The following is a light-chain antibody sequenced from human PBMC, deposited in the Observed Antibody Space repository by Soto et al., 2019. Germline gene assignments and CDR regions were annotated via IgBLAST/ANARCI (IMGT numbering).Light chain of an antibody. CDR3: CSYAGSYTYV. Sequence: QSVLTQPRSVSGSPGQSVTISCTGTSRYVGYYKYVSWYQQHPGKAPKLMIYDVNKRPSGVPDRFSGSKSDNTASLTISGLQTEDEADYYCCSYAGSYTYVFGTGTKVTVL. V-gene: IGLV2-11*01. CDR2: DVN. J-gene: IGLJ1*01. CDR1: SRYVGYYKY.